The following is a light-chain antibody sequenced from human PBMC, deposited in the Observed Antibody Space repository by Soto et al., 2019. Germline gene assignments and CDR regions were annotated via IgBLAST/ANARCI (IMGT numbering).Light chain of an antibody. CDR3: QHYDSSPTWT. CDR2: GAS. CDR1: QSVSSSY. J-gene: IGKJ1*01. Sequence: EIVLTQSPGTLSLSPGERATLSCRASQSVSSSYLAWYQQKPGQAPRLLIYGASRRTTGIPDRFSGSGSGTDFTLTISRLEPEDFAVYYCQHYDSSPTWTFGQGTKVEIK. V-gene: IGKV3-20*01.